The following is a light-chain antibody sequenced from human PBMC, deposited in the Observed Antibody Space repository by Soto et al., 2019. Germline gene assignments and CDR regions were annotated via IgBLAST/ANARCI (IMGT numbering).Light chain of an antibody. J-gene: IGLJ2*01. Sequence: QSALTQPASVSGSPGQSITISCTGTSSDVGSYNLVSWYQQHPGKAPQLMIYEGSKRPSGVSNRFSGSKSGNTASLTISALQAEDEADYYCCSYAGSSTLVFGGGTKLTVL. V-gene: IGLV2-23*01. CDR2: EGS. CDR3: CSYAGSSTLV. CDR1: SSDVGSYNL.